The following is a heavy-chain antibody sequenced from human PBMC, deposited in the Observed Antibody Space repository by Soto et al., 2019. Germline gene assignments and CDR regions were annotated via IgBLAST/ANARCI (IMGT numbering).Heavy chain of an antibody. D-gene: IGHD3-22*01. CDR2: ISYYGINK. Sequence: LRVSCAASGFIVSRYAMQWVSQSPGMALEWVAVISYYGINKYYADSVNGRFTISRDNSRNTLFLQMNSLRPEDTAVYYCARDIVLEADSSGYLWFDPWGQGTMVTVSS. J-gene: IGHJ5*02. V-gene: IGHV3-30-3*01. CDR3: ARDIVLEADSSGYLWFDP. CDR1: GFIVSRYA.